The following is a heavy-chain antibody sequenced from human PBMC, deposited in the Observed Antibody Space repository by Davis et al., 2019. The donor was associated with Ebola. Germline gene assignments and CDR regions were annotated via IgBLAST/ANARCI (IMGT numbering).Heavy chain of an antibody. CDR2: IYYSGST. CDR3: ARDAYDFWSGYYSRYMDV. V-gene: IGHV4-59*01. Sequence: PSETLSLTCTVSGGSISSYYWSWIRQPPGKGLEWIGYIYYSGSTNYNPSLKSRVTISVDTSKNQFSLKLSSVTAADTAVYYCARDAYDFWSGYYSRYMDVWGKGTTVTVSS. CDR1: GGSISSYY. J-gene: IGHJ6*03. D-gene: IGHD3-3*01.